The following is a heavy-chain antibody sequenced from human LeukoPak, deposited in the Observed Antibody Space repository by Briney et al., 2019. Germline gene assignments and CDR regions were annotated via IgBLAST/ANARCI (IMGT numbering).Heavy chain of an antibody. CDR1: GGSISSGSYY. J-gene: IGHJ6*03. Sequence: SETLSLTCTVSGGSISSGSYYWSWIRQPAGKGLEWIGRIYTRGSTDYNPSLKSRVTISVDTSKNQFSLKLSSVTAADTAVYYCARDQREWELLRHYYYYYMDVWGKGTTVTVSS. V-gene: IGHV4-61*02. D-gene: IGHD1-26*01. CDR3: ARDQREWELLRHYYYYYMDV. CDR2: IYTRGST.